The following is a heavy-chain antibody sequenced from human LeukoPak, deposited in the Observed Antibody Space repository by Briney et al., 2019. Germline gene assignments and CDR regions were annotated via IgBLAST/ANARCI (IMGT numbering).Heavy chain of an antibody. CDR2: ISGSGSTS. CDR3: AKDERGYYQPIDY. D-gene: IGHD3-10*01. CDR1: GFPFSSHA. V-gene: IGHV3-23*01. J-gene: IGHJ4*02. Sequence: QPGGSLRLSCAASGFPFSSHAMRWVRQAPGRGLECVSAISGSGSTSYYADSVKGRFTISRDNSKNTLYLQMTSLRAGDTAVYYCAKDERGYYQPIDYWGQGILVTVSS.